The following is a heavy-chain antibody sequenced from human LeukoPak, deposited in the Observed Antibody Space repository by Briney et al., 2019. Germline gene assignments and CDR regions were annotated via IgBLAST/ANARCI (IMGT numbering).Heavy chain of an antibody. CDR3: ARDNGYSSSWYVQHYYYGMDV. CDR2: TYYRSKWYN. CDR1: GDSVSSNSAA. D-gene: IGHD6-13*01. Sequence: PSQTLSLTCAISGDSVSSNSAAWNWIRQSPSRGLEWLGRTYYRSKWYNDYAVSVKSRITINPDTSKNQFSLQLNSVTPEDTAVYYCARDNGYSSSWYVQHYYYGMDVWGQGTMVTVSS. V-gene: IGHV6-1*01. J-gene: IGHJ6*02.